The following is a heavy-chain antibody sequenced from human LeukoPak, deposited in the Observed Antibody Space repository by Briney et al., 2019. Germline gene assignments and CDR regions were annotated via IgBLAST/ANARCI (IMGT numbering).Heavy chain of an antibody. CDR1: GFTFSSYS. J-gene: IGHJ3*02. CDR2: ISSSSSYI. D-gene: IGHD6-19*01. V-gene: IGHV3-21*01. CDR3: ARDFEGTSVGSGRGDDAFDI. Sequence: PGGSLRLSCAASGFTFSSYSMNWVRQAPGKGLEWVSSISSSSSYIYYADSVKGRFAISRDNAKNSLYLQMNSLRVEDTAVYYCARDFEGTSVGSGRGDDAFDIWGQGTMVTVSS.